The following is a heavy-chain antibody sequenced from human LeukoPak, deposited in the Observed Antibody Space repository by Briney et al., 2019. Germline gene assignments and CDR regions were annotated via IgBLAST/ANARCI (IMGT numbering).Heavy chain of an antibody. CDR3: ASQATYNWFDT. CDR2: INPNNGIT. V-gene: IGHV1-2*02. J-gene: IGHJ5*02. CDR1: GYTFTDYY. Sequence: GASVTVSCKASGYTFTDYYLHWVRQAPGQGLEYMGWINPNNGITTYAQKFQGRVTITSDTSISTVYMELTRLRFDDTAVYYCASQATYNWFDTWGQGTLVTVPS.